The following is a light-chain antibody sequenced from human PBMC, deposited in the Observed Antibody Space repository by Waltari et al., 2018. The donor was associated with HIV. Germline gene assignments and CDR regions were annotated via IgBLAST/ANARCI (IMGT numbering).Light chain of an antibody. CDR3: SSYASNTYVV. Sequence: QSALTPPASVSGSPGRSITISCTGTNSDIGGYNYVPWYQQHPGRAPKLILYYVTTRPSGGSDRFSGSKSGNTASLTISGLLAEDEADYYCSSYASNTYVVFGGGTKLTVL. J-gene: IGLJ2*01. CDR1: NSDIGGYNY. CDR2: YVT. V-gene: IGLV2-14*01.